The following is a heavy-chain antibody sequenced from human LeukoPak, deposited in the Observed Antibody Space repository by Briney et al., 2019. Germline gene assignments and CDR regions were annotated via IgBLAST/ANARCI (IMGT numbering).Heavy chain of an antibody. CDR1: GYTFTSYD. Sequence: GASVKVSCKASGYTFTSYDINWVRQAPGQGLEWMGGIIPIFGTANYAQKFQGRVTITADESTSTAYMELSSLRSEDTAVYYCARARTKTTVVTPMVSAWYYFDYWGQGTLVTVSS. D-gene: IGHD4-23*01. V-gene: IGHV1-69*13. J-gene: IGHJ4*02. CDR2: IIPIFGTA. CDR3: ARARTKTTVVTPMVSAWYYFDY.